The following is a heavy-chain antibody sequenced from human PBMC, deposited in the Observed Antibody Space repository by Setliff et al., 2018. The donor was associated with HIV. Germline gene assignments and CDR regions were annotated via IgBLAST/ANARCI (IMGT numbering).Heavy chain of an antibody. CDR3: ARAPAVTTSLFFDY. CDR1: GFTVSSDY. D-gene: IGHD4-17*01. CDR2: IHSGGST. Sequence: PGESLKLSCAASGFTVSSDYMNWVRQAPGKGLEWVSVIHSGGSTFYADSVKGRFAISRDNSKNTVYLQMNSLRAEDTAVYYCARAPAVTTSLFFDYWGQGTRVTVS. J-gene: IGHJ4*02. V-gene: IGHV3-66*01.